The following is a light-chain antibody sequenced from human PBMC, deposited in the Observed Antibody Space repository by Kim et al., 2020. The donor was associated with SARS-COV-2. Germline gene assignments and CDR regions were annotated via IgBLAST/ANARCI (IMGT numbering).Light chain of an antibody. J-gene: IGLJ3*02. CDR1: SGHSSYA. Sequence: ASVKLTCTRSSGHSSYAIAWHQQQPEKGPRYLMKLNSDGSHSKWDGIPDRFSGSSSGAERYLTISSLQSEDEADYYCQTWGTGIWVFGGGTQLTVL. CDR3: QTWGTGIWV. CDR2: LNSDGSH. V-gene: IGLV4-69*01.